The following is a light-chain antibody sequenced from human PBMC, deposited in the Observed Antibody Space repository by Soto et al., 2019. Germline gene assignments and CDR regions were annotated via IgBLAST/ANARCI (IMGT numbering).Light chain of an antibody. V-gene: IGKV3-20*01. CDR1: QSVSGNY. J-gene: IGKJ3*01. CDR2: GAS. CDR3: QQYGNSFT. Sequence: EIVLMQSPGTLSLSPGERASLSCRASQSVSGNYLGWYQQKPGQAPRLLIYGASSRATGIPDRFSGSGSGTDFTLTISRLEPEDSAVYYCQQYGNSFTFGPGTKVYIK.